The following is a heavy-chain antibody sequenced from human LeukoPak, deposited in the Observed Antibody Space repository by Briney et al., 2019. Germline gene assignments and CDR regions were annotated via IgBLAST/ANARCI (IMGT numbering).Heavy chain of an antibody. Sequence: ASETLSLTCTVSGGSISSSSYYWGWIRQPPGKGLEWIGSIYYSGSIYYNPSLKSRVTISVDTSKNQFSLKLSSVTAANTAVYYCARDLEAAGLDYWGQGTLVTVSS. CDR1: GGSISSSSYY. D-gene: IGHD6-13*01. J-gene: IGHJ4*02. CDR3: ARDLEAAGLDY. V-gene: IGHV4-39*02. CDR2: IYYSGSI.